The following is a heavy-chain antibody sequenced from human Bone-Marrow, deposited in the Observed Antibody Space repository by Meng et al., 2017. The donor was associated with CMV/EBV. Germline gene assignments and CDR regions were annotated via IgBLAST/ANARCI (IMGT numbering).Heavy chain of an antibody. CDR3: ARDMAASGATFDL. V-gene: IGHV1-69*06. Sequence: VTFTKYAISWVRQPPGKGLEWMGQIIPPLGTTNYAQPFQSRVTITADKSSTTAATTAHLELTSLTSDDTAVYFCARDMAASGATFDLWGQGTLVTVSS. CDR1: VTFTKYA. CDR2: IIPPLGTT. D-gene: IGHD6-13*01. J-gene: IGHJ4*02.